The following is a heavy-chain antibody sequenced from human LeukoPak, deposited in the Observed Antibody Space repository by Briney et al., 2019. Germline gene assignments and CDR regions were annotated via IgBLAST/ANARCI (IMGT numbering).Heavy chain of an antibody. D-gene: IGHD5-24*01. V-gene: IGHV3-53*01. J-gene: IGHJ4*02. Sequence: GGSLRLSCAASGFTFSSYWMHWVRQAPGKGLEWVSVIYSGGSTYYADSVKGRFTISRDNSKNTLYLQMNSLRAEDTAVYYCASFRDGYIDYWGQGTLVTVSS. CDR3: ASFRDGYIDY. CDR2: IYSGGST. CDR1: GFTFSSYW.